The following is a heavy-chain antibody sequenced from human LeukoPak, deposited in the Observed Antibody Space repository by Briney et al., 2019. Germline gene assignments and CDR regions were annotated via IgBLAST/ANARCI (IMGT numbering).Heavy chain of an antibody. D-gene: IGHD6-25*01. CDR2: IYSGGSA. J-gene: IGHJ4*02. V-gene: IGHV3-66*01. Sequence: GALRLSCAASGFTVSSNYMSWVRQAPGKGLEWVSVIYSGGSAYYADSVKGRFTISRDNSKNTLYLQMNSLRAEDTAVYYCACEGRGGYFDYWGQGTLVTVSS. CDR1: GFTVSSNY. CDR3: ACEGRGGYFDY.